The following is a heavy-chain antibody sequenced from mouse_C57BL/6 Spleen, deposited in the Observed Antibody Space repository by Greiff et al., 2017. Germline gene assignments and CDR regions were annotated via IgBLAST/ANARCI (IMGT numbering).Heavy chain of an antibody. V-gene: IGHV1-64*01. CDR3: ASCDGTGDFDV. D-gene: IGHD2-1*01. Sequence: QVQLQQPGAELVKPGASVKLSCKASGYTFTSYWMHWVKQRPGQGLEWIGMIQPNSGSTNYNEKFKSKATLTVDKSSSTAYMQLSSLTSEDSAVYYCASCDGTGDFDVWGTGTTVTVSS. J-gene: IGHJ1*03. CDR2: IQPNSGST. CDR1: GYTFTSYW.